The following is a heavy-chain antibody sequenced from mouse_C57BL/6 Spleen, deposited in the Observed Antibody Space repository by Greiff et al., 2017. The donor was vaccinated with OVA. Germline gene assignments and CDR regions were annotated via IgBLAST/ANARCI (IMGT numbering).Heavy chain of an antibody. J-gene: IGHJ4*01. V-gene: IGHV1-39*01. D-gene: IGHD2-5*01. Sequence: EVQLQESGPELVKPGASVKLSCKASGYSFTDYNMNWVKQSNGKSLEWIGVINPNYGTTSYNQKFKGKATLTVDKSSSTAYLQLNSLTSEDSAVYYCARSIYYSSMDYWGQGTSVTVSS. CDR1: GYSFTDYN. CDR2: INPNYGTT. CDR3: ARSIYYSSMDY.